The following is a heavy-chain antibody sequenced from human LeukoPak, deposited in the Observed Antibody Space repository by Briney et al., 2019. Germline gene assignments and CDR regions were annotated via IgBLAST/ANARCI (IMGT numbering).Heavy chain of an antibody. V-gene: IGHV3-23*01. J-gene: IGHJ4*02. CDR1: GFTFTSSA. D-gene: IGHD3-16*01. CDR3: LIRGEFAWVY. CDR2: INPSTTNT. Sequence: GGSLRLSCAASGFTFTSSAMIWVRQAPGKGLEWVSVINPSTTNTFYADSVKGRFTIYRDISKNTLYLQINSLRVVDTVVYYCLIRGEFAWVYLVQGTLVTVSS.